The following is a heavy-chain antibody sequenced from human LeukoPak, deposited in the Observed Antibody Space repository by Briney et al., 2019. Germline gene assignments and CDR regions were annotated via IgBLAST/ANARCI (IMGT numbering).Heavy chain of an antibody. Sequence: GGSLRLSCAASGFTFSNYDMHWVRQAPGKGLEWVTMIWYDGSNKYYADSVKGRFTISRDNSKNTLYLQMNSLRAEGTAVYYCARDTTSHNFDYWGQGARVTVSS. D-gene: IGHD2/OR15-2a*01. J-gene: IGHJ4*02. CDR3: ARDTTSHNFDY. CDR2: IWYDGSNK. CDR1: GFTFSNYD. V-gene: IGHV3-33*01.